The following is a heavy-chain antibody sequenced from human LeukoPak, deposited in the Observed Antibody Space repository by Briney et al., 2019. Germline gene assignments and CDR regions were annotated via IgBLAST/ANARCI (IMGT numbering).Heavy chain of an antibody. D-gene: IGHD3-10*01. Sequence: SETLSLTCTVSGGSISSSSYYWGWIRQPPGKGLEWIGSIYYSGSTYYNPSLESRVTISVDTSKNQFSLKLSSVTAADTAVYYCARRPITMVRGVIDYWGQGTLVTVSS. CDR1: GGSISSSSYY. J-gene: IGHJ4*02. CDR2: IYYSGST. V-gene: IGHV4-39*01. CDR3: ARRPITMVRGVIDY.